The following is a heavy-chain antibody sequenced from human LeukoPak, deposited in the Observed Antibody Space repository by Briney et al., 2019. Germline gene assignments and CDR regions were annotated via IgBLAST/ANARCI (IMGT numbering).Heavy chain of an antibody. CDR1: GFTFSSYG. CDR3: AKDPGYYGSGRGQY. V-gene: IGHV3-23*01. Sequence: GGTLRLSCAASGFTFSSYGMSWVRQAPGKGLEWVSAISGSGGSTYYADSVKGRFTISRDNSKNTLYLQMNSLRAEDTAVYYCAKDPGYYGSGRGQYWGQGTLVTVSS. D-gene: IGHD3-10*01. J-gene: IGHJ4*02. CDR2: ISGSGGST.